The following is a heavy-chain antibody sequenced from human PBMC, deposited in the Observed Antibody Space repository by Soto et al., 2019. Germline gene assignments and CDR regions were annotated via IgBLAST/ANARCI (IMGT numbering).Heavy chain of an antibody. D-gene: IGHD6-13*01. V-gene: IGHV3-7*01. Sequence: GGSLRLSCAASGFTFSSYWMSWVRQAPGKGLEWVANIKQDGSEKYYVDSVKGRFTISRDNAKNSLYLQMNSLRAEDTAVYYCARDFRYSSSWYPFDYWGQGTLVTVSS. CDR1: GFTFSSYW. CDR2: IKQDGSEK. J-gene: IGHJ4*02. CDR3: ARDFRYSSSWYPFDY.